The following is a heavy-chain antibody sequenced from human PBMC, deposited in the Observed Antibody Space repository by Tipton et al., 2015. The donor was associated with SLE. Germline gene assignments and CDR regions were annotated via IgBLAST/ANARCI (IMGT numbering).Heavy chain of an antibody. D-gene: IGHD6-19*01. J-gene: IGHJ4*02. V-gene: IGHV4-34*01. CDR2: INHSGIN. Sequence: TLSLTCAVYGGSFSGYYWSWIHQPPGKGLEWIGEINHSGINNYHPSPKSRVTRSVDPAKDQFSLKLSSVTAADTSVYYCARGGRSSGCYGYWGQGTLVTVSS. CDR3: ARGGRSSGCYGY. CDR1: GGSFSGYY.